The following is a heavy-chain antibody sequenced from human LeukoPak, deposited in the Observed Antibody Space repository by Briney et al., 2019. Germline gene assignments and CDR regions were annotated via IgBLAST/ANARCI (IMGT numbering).Heavy chain of an antibody. D-gene: IGHD3-22*01. Sequence: GRSLRLSCEVSGITFSNYAMSWVRQAPGKGLEWVSGISGSGGTAFYADSVKGRFTISRDNSKNTLYLQMNSLRAEDTAVYYCARAHSYYDSSGYYFDYWGQGTLVTVSS. CDR3: ARAHSYYDSSGYYFDY. CDR2: ISGSGGTA. J-gene: IGHJ4*02. CDR1: GITFSNYA. V-gene: IGHV3-23*01.